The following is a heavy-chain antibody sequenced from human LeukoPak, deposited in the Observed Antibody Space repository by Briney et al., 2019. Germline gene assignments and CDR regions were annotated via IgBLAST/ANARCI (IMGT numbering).Heavy chain of an antibody. V-gene: IGHV1-8*01. Sequence: ASVKVSCKASGYTSTSYDINWVRQATGQGLEWMGWMNPNSGNTGYAQKFQGRVTMTEDTSTDTAYMELSSLRSEDTAVYYCATDPPLYSSGGGGNYWGQGTLVTVSS. D-gene: IGHD6-19*01. CDR2: MNPNSGNT. CDR3: ATDPPLYSSGGGGNY. J-gene: IGHJ4*02. CDR1: GYTSTSYD.